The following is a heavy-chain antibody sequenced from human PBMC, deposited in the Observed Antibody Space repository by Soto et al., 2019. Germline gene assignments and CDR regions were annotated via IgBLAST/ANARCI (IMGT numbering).Heavy chain of an antibody. J-gene: IGHJ5*02. Sequence: ASETLSLTCTVSGGSISSYYWSWIRQPPGKGLEWIGYIYYSGSTNYNPSLKSRVTISVDTSKNQSSLKLSSVTAADTAVYYCARDEERQLVPSSWGQGTLVTVSS. CDR3: ARDEERQLVPSS. CDR2: IYYSGST. D-gene: IGHD6-13*01. V-gene: IGHV4-59*01. CDR1: GGSISSYY.